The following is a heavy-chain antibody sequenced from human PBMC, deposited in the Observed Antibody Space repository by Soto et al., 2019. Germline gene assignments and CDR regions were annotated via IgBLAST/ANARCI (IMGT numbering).Heavy chain of an antibody. CDR2: ISGSGGST. CDR3: AKGIRNSGGRDY. D-gene: IGHD2-15*01. J-gene: IGHJ4*02. V-gene: IGHV3-23*01. Sequence: EVQLLESGGGLVQPGGSLRLSCAASGFTFSSYAMSWVRQAPGKELEWVSAISGSGGSTYYADSVKGRFTISRDNSKNTLYLQMNSLRAEDMAVYYCAKGIRNSGGRDYWGQGTLVTVSS. CDR1: GFTFSSYA.